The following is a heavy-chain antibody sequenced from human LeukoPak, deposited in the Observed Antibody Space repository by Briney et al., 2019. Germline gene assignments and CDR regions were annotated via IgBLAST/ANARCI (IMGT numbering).Heavy chain of an antibody. J-gene: IGHJ4*02. CDR2: INHSGST. CDR3: ARLLGMVYTIRGGEADF. Sequence: NPSETLSLTCAVYGGPFSGYYWSWIRQPPGKGLEWIGEINHSGSTNYNPSLKSRVTISVDTSKNQFSLKLNSVTAADTAIYYCARLLGMVYTIRGGEADFWGQGTLVTVSS. V-gene: IGHV4-34*01. CDR1: GGPFSGYY. D-gene: IGHD2-8*01.